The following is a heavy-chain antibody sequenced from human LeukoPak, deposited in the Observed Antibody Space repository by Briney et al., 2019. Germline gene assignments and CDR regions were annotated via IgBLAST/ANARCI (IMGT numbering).Heavy chain of an antibody. D-gene: IGHD4-11*01. V-gene: IGHV3-7*01. Sequence: PGGSLRLSCAASGFGFSNYWMSWVRQAPGKGLEGVANTNEDGSEKNYVDSVKGRFTISRDNAQDSLYLQMNSLRAEDTAVYYCARDRGYSNFDYWGQGTLLTVSS. CDR2: TNEDGSEK. J-gene: IGHJ4*02. CDR1: GFGFSNYW. CDR3: ARDRGYSNFDY.